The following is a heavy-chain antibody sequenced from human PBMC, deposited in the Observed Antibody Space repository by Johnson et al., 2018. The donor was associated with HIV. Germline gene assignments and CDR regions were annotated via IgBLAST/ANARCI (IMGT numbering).Heavy chain of an antibody. Sequence: VQLVESGGGLVQPGGSLRLSCAASGFTVSSNYMSWVRQAPGKGLEWVSVIYSGGSTYFADSVKGRFTIARANSRNTLYLQMNSLRAEDTAIYYCAKDQGFVYGGNSDAFDIWGQGTMVTVSS. J-gene: IGHJ3*02. V-gene: IGHV3-66*01. CDR1: GFTVSSNY. CDR2: IYSGGST. CDR3: AKDQGFVYGGNSDAFDI. D-gene: IGHD4-23*01.